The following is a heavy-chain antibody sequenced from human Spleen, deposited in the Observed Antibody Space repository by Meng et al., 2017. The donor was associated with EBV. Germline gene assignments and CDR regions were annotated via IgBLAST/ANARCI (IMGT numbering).Heavy chain of an antibody. J-gene: IGHJ4*02. CDR1: GFTFSESY. D-gene: IGHD3-10*01. CDR2: ISSSGST. CDR3: AKDRYGSGSYY. V-gene: IGHV3-11*01. Sequence: QVQLVESGGDXVKPGGSLRLSCAASGFTFSESYMSWIRQAPGKGLEWISYISSSGSTYYADSVKGRFTISRDNSKNTLYLQMNSLRAEDTAVYYCAKDRYGSGSYYWGQGTLVTVSS.